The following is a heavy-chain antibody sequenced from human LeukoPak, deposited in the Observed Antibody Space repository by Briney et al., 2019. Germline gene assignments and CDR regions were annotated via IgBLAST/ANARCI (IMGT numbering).Heavy chain of an antibody. J-gene: IGHJ4*02. CDR3: ARVRFFDSSVLTRKGSYYFDY. D-gene: IGHD3-22*01. Sequence: SETLSLTCGVYGGSYSDYYWSWIRQPPGKGLEWIGEINHSGLTNYNSSLKSRATMSVDTSKNQFSLKLSSVTAADTAVYYCARVRFFDSSVLTRKGSYYFDYWGQGTLVTVSS. CDR2: INHSGLT. CDR1: GGSYSDYY. V-gene: IGHV4-34*01.